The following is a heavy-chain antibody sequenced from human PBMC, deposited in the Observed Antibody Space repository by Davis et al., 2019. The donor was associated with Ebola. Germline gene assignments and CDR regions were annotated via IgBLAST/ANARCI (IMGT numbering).Heavy chain of an antibody. CDR1: GYSLSSDYY. V-gene: IGHV4-38-2*02. J-gene: IGHJ5*02. D-gene: IGHD3-22*01. CDR3: ARTPPLYYYDSSGYYQRGGWFDP. Sequence: MPSETLSLTCTVSGYSLSSDYYWGWIRKSPGKGLEWIGSIYHSGSTYYNPSLKSRVTISVDTSKNQFSLKLSSVTAADTAVYYCARTPPLYYYDSSGYYQRGGWFDPWGQGTLVTVSS. CDR2: IYHSGST.